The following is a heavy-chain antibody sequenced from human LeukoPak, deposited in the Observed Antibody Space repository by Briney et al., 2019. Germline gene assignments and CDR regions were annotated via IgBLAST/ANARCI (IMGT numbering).Heavy chain of an antibody. CDR2: ISSSSSYI. CDR3: ARASKMIVVANFDY. Sequence: GGSLRLSCATSGFTFSSYSMNWVRQAPGKGLEWVSSISSSSSYIYYADSVKGRFTISRDNAKNPLYLQMNSLRAEDTAVYYCARASKMIVVANFDYWGQGTLVTVSS. CDR1: GFTFSSYS. D-gene: IGHD3-22*01. J-gene: IGHJ4*02. V-gene: IGHV3-21*01.